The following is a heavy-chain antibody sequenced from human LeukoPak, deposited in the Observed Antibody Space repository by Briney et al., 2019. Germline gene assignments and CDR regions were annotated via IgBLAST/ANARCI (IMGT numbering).Heavy chain of an antibody. V-gene: IGHV3-21*01. D-gene: IGHD6-6*01. Sequence: KPGGSLRLSCAASGFTFSSYSMNWVRQAPGKGLEWVSSISSSSSYIYYADSVKGRFTISRDIAKNSLYLQMNSLRAEDTAVYYCARGIAARPGCWGQGTLVTVSS. CDR2: ISSSSSYI. CDR3: ARGIAARPGC. J-gene: IGHJ4*02. CDR1: GFTFSSYS.